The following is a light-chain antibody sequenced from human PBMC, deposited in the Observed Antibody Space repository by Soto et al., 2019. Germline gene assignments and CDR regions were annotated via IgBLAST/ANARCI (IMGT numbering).Light chain of an antibody. V-gene: IGKV1-5*03. CDR2: KAS. Sequence: DIQMTQSPSTLSASVGDRVTITCRASQSISNWVAWYQQKPGKVPNLLIYKASTLESGVPSRFSGSGSGTEFTLTINNLQPDDFATYYCQQYNTYSRTFGQGTKVEIK. CDR3: QQYNTYSRT. J-gene: IGKJ1*01. CDR1: QSISNW.